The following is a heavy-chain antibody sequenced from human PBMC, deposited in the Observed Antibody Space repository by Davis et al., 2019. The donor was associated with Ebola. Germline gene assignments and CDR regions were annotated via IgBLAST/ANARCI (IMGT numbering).Heavy chain of an antibody. J-gene: IGHJ4*02. Sequence: GESLKISCAASGFTVSSNYMSWVRQAPGKGLEWVSVIYSGGSTYYADSVKGRFTISRDNSKNTLYLQMNSLRAEDTAVYYCARGSGSYYYWGQGTLVTVSS. CDR1: GFTVSSNY. CDR3: ARGSGSYYY. V-gene: IGHV3-53*01. CDR2: IYSGGST. D-gene: IGHD1-26*01.